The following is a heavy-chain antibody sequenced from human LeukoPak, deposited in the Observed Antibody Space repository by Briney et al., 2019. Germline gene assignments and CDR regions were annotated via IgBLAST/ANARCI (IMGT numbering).Heavy chain of an antibody. Sequence: GASVKVSCKASGGTFSRYAISWVRQAPGQGLEWMGRIIPIFGTANYAQKFQGRVTITTDESTSTAYMELSSLRSEDTAVYYCARGLSSGWYESDYFDYWGQGTLVTVSS. J-gene: IGHJ4*02. CDR3: ARGLSSGWYESDYFDY. V-gene: IGHV1-69*05. D-gene: IGHD6-19*01. CDR1: GGTFSRYA. CDR2: IIPIFGTA.